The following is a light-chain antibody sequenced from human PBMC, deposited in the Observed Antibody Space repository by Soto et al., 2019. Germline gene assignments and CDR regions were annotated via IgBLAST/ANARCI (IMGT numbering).Light chain of an antibody. CDR2: AAS. J-gene: IGKJ1*01. Sequence: DIRMTQSPSSLSASVGDRVTITCRASQGISNYLVWYQQRPGKVPKLLIYAASTLQSGVPSRFSGSGSGTDFTLTISSLQPEDVATYYCRKYNSAPWTFGQGTKVEIK. CDR1: QGISNY. CDR3: RKYNSAPWT. V-gene: IGKV1-27*01.